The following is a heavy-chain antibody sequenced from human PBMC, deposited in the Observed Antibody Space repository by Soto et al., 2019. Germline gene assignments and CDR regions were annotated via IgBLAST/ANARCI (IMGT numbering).Heavy chain of an antibody. Sequence: SDTLSLTCAVSGYSISSGYYWGWIRQPPGKGLEWIGNIYHSGSSYYNPSLKSRVTISVDTSKNQFSLKLSSVTAADTAVYYCARAFYCDYAAYYYGMDVWGQGTTVTVSS. CDR2: IYHSGSS. V-gene: IGHV4-38-2*01. CDR3: ARAFYCDYAAYYYGMDV. CDR1: GYSISSGYY. D-gene: IGHD4-17*01. J-gene: IGHJ6*02.